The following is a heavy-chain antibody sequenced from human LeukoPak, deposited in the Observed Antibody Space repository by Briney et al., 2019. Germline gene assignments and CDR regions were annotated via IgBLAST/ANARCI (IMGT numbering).Heavy chain of an antibody. V-gene: IGHV4-59*02. J-gene: IGHJ5*02. CDR1: GASVSSSH. Sequence: SETLSLSCTVSGASVSSSHWNWIRQSPGKGLEWIANVDYNGSTKYNPSLRGWGTMSLDTSKNQFYLKLESVTAADTARYYCARGFYDPFDRWGQGTPVTLSS. CDR2: VDYNGST. D-gene: IGHD2/OR15-2a*01. CDR3: ARGFYDPFDR.